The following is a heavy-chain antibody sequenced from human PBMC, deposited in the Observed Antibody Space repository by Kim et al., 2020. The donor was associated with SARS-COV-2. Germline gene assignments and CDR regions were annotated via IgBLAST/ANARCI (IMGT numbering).Heavy chain of an antibody. CDR3: ARDPVAGTGWFDP. J-gene: IGHJ5*02. V-gene: IGHV6-1*01. Sequence: AVSVKSRITINPDTSKNQFSLQLNSVTPEDTAVYYCARDPVAGTGWFDPWGQGTLVTVSS. D-gene: IGHD6-19*01.